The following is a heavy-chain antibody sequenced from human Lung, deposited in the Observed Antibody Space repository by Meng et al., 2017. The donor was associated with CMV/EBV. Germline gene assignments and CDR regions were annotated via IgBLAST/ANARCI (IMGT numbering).Heavy chain of an antibody. CDR3: ARVGGCSGGGCYHRLFDY. Sequence: QESGSMLLNPPHPPPLPFTFSVRSISGSDTYCSWNRHPPGKGLEWMGYIYYTGSTYYNPSLKSRVIISVDTSKNQFSLKLNSVTAADTAVYYCARVGGCSGGGCYHRLFDYWGQGTLVTVSS. V-gene: IGHV4-30-4*01. D-gene: IGHD2-15*01. J-gene: IGHJ4*02. CDR1: VRSISGSDTY. CDR2: IYYTGST.